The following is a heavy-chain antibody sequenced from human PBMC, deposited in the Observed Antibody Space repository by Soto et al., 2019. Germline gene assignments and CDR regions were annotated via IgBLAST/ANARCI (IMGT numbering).Heavy chain of an antibody. Sequence: EVQLVESGGGLVQPGGSLRLSCEASGLTFSSYWMHWVRQAPGKGLVWVSRIHRDGSSTSYADSVKGRFTISRDNAKNTLYLRMNSLRAEDTAVYYCARDGAYCGGDCYSLWYFDLWGRGTLVTVSS. CDR1: GLTFSSYW. CDR2: IHRDGSST. V-gene: IGHV3-74*01. D-gene: IGHD2-21*02. J-gene: IGHJ2*01. CDR3: ARDGAYCGGDCYSLWYFDL.